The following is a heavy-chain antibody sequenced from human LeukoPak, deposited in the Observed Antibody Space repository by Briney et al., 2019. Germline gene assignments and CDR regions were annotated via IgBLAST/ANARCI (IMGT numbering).Heavy chain of an antibody. Sequence: GASVKVSCKASRYTFTGYYMHWVRQAPGQGPEWMGWINPKSGGTNYAHNFRGRVTMTRDTSISTAYMELSGLRYDDTAVYYCARARVGAPNDHWGQGTLVTVSS. CDR2: INPKSGGT. V-gene: IGHV1-2*02. J-gene: IGHJ4*02. CDR1: RYTFTGYY. D-gene: IGHD1-26*01. CDR3: ARARVGAPNDH.